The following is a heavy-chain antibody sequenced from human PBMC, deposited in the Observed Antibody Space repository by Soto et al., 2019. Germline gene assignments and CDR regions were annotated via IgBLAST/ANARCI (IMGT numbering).Heavy chain of an antibody. CDR2: IYWDGDE. CDR1: GFSLTTSGVG. V-gene: IGHV2-5*02. J-gene: IGHJ4*02. Sequence: QITLKESGPPLVKPTQTLTLTCTFSGFSLTTSGVGVAWIRQPPGKALEWLAVIYWDGDERYSPSLRSRLTITKDTSKNQVVLTMTNMDPVDTATYYCARRASPTHFDYWGQGTLVTVSS. CDR3: ARRASPTHFDY.